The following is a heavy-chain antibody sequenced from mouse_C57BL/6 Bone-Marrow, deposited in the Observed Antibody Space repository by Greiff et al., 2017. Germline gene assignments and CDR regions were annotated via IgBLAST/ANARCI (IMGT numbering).Heavy chain of an antibody. CDR1: GFTFSDYG. V-gene: IGHV5-15*01. J-gene: IGHJ1*03. Sequence: EVKLVESGGGLVQPGGSLKLSCAASGFTFSDYGMAWVRQAPRKGPEWVAFISNLAYSIYYADTVTGRFTISRENAKNTLYLEMSSLRSEDTAMYYCARGWLLPYWYFDVWGTGTTVTVSS. D-gene: IGHD2-3*01. CDR2: ISNLAYSI. CDR3: ARGWLLPYWYFDV.